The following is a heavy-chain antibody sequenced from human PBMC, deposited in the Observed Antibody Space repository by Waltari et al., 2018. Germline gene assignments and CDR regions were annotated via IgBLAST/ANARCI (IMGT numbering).Heavy chain of an antibody. V-gene: IGHV4-34*01. D-gene: IGHD6-6*01. CDR2: INHSGST. CDR3: AREGGGEQLVLV. Sequence: QVQLQQWGAGLLKPSETLSLTCAVYGGSFSGYYWSWIRQPPGKGLEWIGEINHSGSTNYNPSLKSRVTISVDTSKNQFSLKLSSVTAADTAVYYCAREGGGEQLVLVWGQGTLVTVSS. CDR1: GGSFSGYY. J-gene: IGHJ4*02.